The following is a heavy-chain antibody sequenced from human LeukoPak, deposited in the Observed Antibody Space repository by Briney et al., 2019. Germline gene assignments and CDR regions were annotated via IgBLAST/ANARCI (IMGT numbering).Heavy chain of an antibody. CDR3: ARGLAVAGTGY. Sequence: GASVKVSCKASGYSFTSYDLSWVRQATGQGLEWMGWMNPNSGNTGYAQKFQGRATMTRDTSISTAYMELTSLTSEDTAIYYCARGLAVAGTGYWGQGTLVTVSS. CDR1: GYSFTSYD. D-gene: IGHD6-19*01. V-gene: IGHV1-8*01. J-gene: IGHJ4*02. CDR2: MNPNSGNT.